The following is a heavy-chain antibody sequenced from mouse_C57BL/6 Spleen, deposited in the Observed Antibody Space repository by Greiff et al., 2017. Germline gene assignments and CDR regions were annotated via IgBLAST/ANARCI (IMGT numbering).Heavy chain of an antibody. CDR1: GYTFTSYW. CDR2: IHPSDSDT. V-gene: IGHV1-74*01. J-gene: IGHJ3*01. Sequence: QVQLQQPGAELVKPGASVKVSCKASGYTFTSYWMHWVKQRPGQGLEWIGRIHPSDSDTNYNQKFKGKATLTVDKSSSTAYMQLSSLTSEDSAVYYCAPSYYSNYEAWFAYWGQGTLVTVSA. CDR3: APSYYSNYEAWFAY. D-gene: IGHD2-5*01.